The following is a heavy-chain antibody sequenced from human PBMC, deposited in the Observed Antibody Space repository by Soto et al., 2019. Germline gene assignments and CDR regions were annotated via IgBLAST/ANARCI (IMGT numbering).Heavy chain of an antibody. CDR2: IFYSGFT. CDR1: GGSITSGGYY. V-gene: IGHV4-31*03. J-gene: IGHJ4*02. CDR3: ARTYYYDSSGYPDY. Sequence: SETLSLTCTVSGGSITSGGYYWSWIRQHPGKGLEWIGYIFYSGFTYYNPSLKSRVTISVDTSKNQFSLKLSSVTAADTAVYYCARTYYYDSSGYPDYWGQGTLVTV. D-gene: IGHD3-22*01.